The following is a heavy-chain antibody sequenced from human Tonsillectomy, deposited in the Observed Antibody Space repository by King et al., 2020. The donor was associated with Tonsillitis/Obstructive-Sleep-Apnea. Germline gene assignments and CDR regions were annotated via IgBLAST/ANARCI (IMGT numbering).Heavy chain of an antibody. Sequence: VQLQQWGAGLLKPSETLSLTCAVYGGSFSGYYWSWIRQPPGKGLEWIGEINHSGSTNYNPSLKSRVTISVDTSKKQFSLKLSSVTAADTAVYYCARRRGYCSSTSCYSNWFDPWGQGTLVTVSS. J-gene: IGHJ5*02. D-gene: IGHD2-2*01. CDR2: INHSGST. CDR3: ARRRGYCSSTSCYSNWFDP. CDR1: GGSFSGYY. V-gene: IGHV4-34*01.